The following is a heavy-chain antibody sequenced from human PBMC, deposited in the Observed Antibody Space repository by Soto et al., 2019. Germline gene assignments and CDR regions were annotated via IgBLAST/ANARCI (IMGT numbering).Heavy chain of an antibody. CDR3: ARSREFDY. J-gene: IGHJ4*02. Sequence: SETLSLTCGVSGGSLSGATYSWNWIRQPPGKGLEWIGYIFPSGITYYNPSLKSRVTISIDVSKNQFSLSLRSLTAADTAVYYCARSREFDYWSQGTLVTVSS. CDR1: GGSLSGATYS. CDR2: IFPSGIT. V-gene: IGHV4-30-2*01.